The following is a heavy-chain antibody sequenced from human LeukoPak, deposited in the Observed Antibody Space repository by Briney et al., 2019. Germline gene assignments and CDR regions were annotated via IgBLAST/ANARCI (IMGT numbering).Heavy chain of an antibody. V-gene: IGHV1-2*02. CDR1: GYTFTDYF. D-gene: IGHD6-19*01. CDR3: ARVESSGWQGIDY. CDR2: INPNSGGT. Sequence: GASVKVSCKASGYTFTDYFLHWVRQAPGQGLEWMGWINPNSGGTNYAQKFQGRVTMTRDTSISTAYMELSRLRSDDTAVYYCARVESSGWQGIDYWGQETLVTVSS. J-gene: IGHJ4*02.